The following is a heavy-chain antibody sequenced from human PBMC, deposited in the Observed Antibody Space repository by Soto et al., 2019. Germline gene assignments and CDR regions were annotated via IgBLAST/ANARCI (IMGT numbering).Heavy chain of an antibody. CDR3: ARGGVWGFCSSTSCQGLDY. V-gene: IGHV4-4*02. CDR2: IYHSGST. J-gene: IGHJ4*02. CDR1: SGSISSNNW. D-gene: IGHD2-2*01. Sequence: QVQLQESGPGLVKPSGTLSLTCAVSSGSISSNNWWSWVRQPPGKGLEWIGEIYHSGSTNYNPSLKSRVTISVDKSKTQFSLKLSSVTAADTAVYYCARGGVWGFCSSTSCQGLDYWGQGTLVTVSS.